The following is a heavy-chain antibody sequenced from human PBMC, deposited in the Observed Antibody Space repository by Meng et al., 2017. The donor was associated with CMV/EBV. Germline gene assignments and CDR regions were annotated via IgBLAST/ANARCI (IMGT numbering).Heavy chain of an antibody. J-gene: IGHJ6*02. D-gene: IGHD2-8*01. CDR1: GGSISSYY. Sequence: SETLSLTCPVSGGSISSYYWSWIRQPPGKGLEWIGYIYYSGSTNYNPSLKSRVTISVDTSKNQFSLKLSSVTAADTAVYYCATPTNYYYYGMDVWGQGTTVTVSS. CDR2: IYYSGST. V-gene: IGHV4-59*01. CDR3: ATPTNYYYYGMDV.